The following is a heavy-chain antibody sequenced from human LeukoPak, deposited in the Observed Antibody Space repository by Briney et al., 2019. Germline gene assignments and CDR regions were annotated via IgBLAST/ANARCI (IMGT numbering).Heavy chain of an antibody. CDR3: AKDKGATMIASLDY. Sequence: AGGSLRLSCAASGFTFDDYAMHWVRQAPGKGLEWVSGISWNSGSIGYADSVKGRFTISRDNAKNSLYLQMNSLRAEDTALYYCAKDKGATMIASLDYWGQGTLVTVSS. CDR2: ISWNSGSI. D-gene: IGHD3-22*01. CDR1: GFTFDDYA. V-gene: IGHV3-9*01. J-gene: IGHJ4*02.